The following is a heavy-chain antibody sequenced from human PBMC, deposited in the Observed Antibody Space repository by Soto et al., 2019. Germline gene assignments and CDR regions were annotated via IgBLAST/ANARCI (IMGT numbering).Heavy chain of an antibody. Sequence: GGSLRLSCAASGFTFSSYSMNWVRQAPGKGLEWVSYISSSSSTIYYADSVKGRFTISRDNAKNSLYLQMNSLRDEDTAVYYCARDGQAGYCSGGSCEGHYYYYYGMDVWGQGTTVTVSS. J-gene: IGHJ6*02. D-gene: IGHD2-15*01. CDR2: ISSSSSTI. V-gene: IGHV3-48*02. CDR1: GFTFSSYS. CDR3: ARDGQAGYCSGGSCEGHYYYYYGMDV.